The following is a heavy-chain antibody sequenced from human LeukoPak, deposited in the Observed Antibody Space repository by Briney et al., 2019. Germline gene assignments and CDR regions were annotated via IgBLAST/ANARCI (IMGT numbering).Heavy chain of an antibody. J-gene: IGHJ4*02. CDR1: GFTFNTYE. CDR3: ARDHRSVIDH. Sequence: GGSLRLSCAASGFTFNTYEMNWVRQAPGKGLEWVSYISSGAGSIYYADSVKGRFTISRDNAENSLYLQMNSLRAEATAVYYCARDHRSVIDHWGQGTLVTVSS. V-gene: IGHV3-48*03. D-gene: IGHD4-17*01. CDR2: ISSGAGSI.